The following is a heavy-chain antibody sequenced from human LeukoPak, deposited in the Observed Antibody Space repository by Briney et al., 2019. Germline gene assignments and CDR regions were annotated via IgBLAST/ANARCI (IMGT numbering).Heavy chain of an antibody. V-gene: IGHV4-34*01. CDR2: INHSGST. CDR1: GGSFSGYY. D-gene: IGHD3-22*01. J-gene: IGHJ4*02. Sequence: TSETLSLTYAVYGGSFSGYYWSWIRQPLGKGLEWIGEINHSGSTNYNPSLKSRVTISVDTSKNQFSLKLSSVTAADTAVYYCAAGSESYDSRGYSYYFDYWGQGTLVTVSS. CDR3: AAGSESYDSRGYSYYFDY.